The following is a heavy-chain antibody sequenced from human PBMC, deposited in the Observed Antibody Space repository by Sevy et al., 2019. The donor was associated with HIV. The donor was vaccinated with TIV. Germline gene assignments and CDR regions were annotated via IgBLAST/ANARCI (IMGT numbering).Heavy chain of an antibody. D-gene: IGHD6-13*01. CDR1: GGPISSSSYY. J-gene: IGHJ4*02. Sequence: SETLSLTCTVSGGPISSSSYYWGWIRQPPGKGLEWIGSIYYSGSTYYNPSLKSRVTISVDTSKNQFSLKLSSVTAADTAVYYCARSEVIGYSSSWSTPFFGGEVNFDYWGQGTLVTVSS. CDR3: ARSEVIGYSSSWSTPFFGGEVNFDY. V-gene: IGHV4-39*01. CDR2: IYYSGST.